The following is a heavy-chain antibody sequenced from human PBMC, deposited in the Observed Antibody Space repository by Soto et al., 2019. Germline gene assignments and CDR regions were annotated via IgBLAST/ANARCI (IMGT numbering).Heavy chain of an antibody. V-gene: IGHV1-18*04. CDR1: GYTFNTYG. D-gene: IGHD1-1*01. CDR3: ARMPTVDNSHYYRDV. J-gene: IGHJ6*03. CDR2: ISIHNGNT. Sequence: QAQLLQSGGELKKSGASVKVSCKASGYTFNTYGISWVRQAPGQGLEWMAWISIHNGNTNFAQKFQGRVTLTTATSTRTANMKLRSLRSDDTSVYYYARMPTVDNSHYYRDVWGNGTTVTVSS.